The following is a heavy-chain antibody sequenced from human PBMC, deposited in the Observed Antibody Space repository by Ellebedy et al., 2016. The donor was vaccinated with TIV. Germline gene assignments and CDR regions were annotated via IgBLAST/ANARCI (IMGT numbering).Heavy chain of an antibody. Sequence: GGSLRLSCAASGFTFSSYAMSWVRQAPGKGLEWVSDISDSGGNTYYADSVKGRFTISRDNSKNTLYLQMNSLRAEDTAVYYCAKSHCVSTNCHGGYFDYWGQGTLVTVSS. CDR2: ISDSGGNT. D-gene: IGHD2-2*01. CDR1: GFTFSSYA. CDR3: AKSHCVSTNCHGGYFDY. V-gene: IGHV3-23*01. J-gene: IGHJ4*02.